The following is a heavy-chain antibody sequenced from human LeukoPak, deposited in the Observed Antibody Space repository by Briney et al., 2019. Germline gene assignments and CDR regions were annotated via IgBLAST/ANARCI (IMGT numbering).Heavy chain of an antibody. CDR1: GYTFTGYY. CDR3: ARGRETYYDFWSGYCSAQFDY. CDR2: INPSGGST. J-gene: IGHJ4*02. Sequence: ASVKVSCKASGYTFTGYYMHWVRQAPGQGLEWMGIINPSGGSTSYAQKFQGRVTMTRDTSTSTVYMELSSLRSEDTAVYYCARGRETYYDFWSGYCSAQFDYWGQGTLVTVSS. D-gene: IGHD3-3*01. V-gene: IGHV1-46*01.